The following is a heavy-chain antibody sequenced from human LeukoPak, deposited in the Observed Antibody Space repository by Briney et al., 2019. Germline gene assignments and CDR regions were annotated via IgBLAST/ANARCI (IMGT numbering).Heavy chain of an antibody. V-gene: IGHV3-74*01. CDR3: AKLLYYYDSSQPY. J-gene: IGHJ4*02. Sequence: GGSLRLSCAASGFTFSSYWMHWVRQAPGKGLVWVSRINSDGSSTSYADSVKGRFTISRDNSKNTLYLQVNSLRAEDTAVYYCAKLLYYYDSSQPYWGQGTLVTVSS. CDR1: GFTFSSYW. CDR2: INSDGSST. D-gene: IGHD3-22*01.